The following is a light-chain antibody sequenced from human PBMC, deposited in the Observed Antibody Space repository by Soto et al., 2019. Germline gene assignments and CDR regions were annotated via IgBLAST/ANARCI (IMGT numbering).Light chain of an antibody. CDR1: QSISNW. V-gene: IGKV1-5*03. Sequence: DIQMTQSPSTLSSSVGDTVTITCRASQSISNWLAWYQQKPGLAPKLLIHKASTLESGVPSRFSGSGSGTEFTLTISRLKPDDFATFYCQQYDRFPYTFGQGTKLEIK. CDR2: KAS. J-gene: IGKJ2*01. CDR3: QQYDRFPYT.